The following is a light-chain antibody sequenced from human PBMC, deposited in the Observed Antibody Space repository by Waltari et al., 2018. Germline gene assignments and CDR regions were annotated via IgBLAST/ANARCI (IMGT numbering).Light chain of an antibody. CDR2: EGS. J-gene: IGLJ1*01. V-gene: IGLV2-14*01. CDR3: HSFTDSNTFNFV. CDR1: THDVGRYNY. Sequence: QSALTQPASVSGSPGQSITISCTGTTHDVGRYNYASWYQHLPGKAPKLTIFEGSHRPSGVSNRFSGSKSGSTASLTISGLRADDAGDYYCHSFTDSNTFNFVFGPGTTVIVL.